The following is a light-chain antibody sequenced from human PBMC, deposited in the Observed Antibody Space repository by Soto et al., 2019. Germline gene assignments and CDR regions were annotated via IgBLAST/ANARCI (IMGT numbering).Light chain of an antibody. CDR2: GAN. CDR1: NNVGFN. CDR3: QQFNNWPRT. J-gene: IGKJ1*01. V-gene: IGKV3-15*01. Sequence: EVVMTQSPATLSVSPGERATLSCRASNNVGFNLAWYHQRPGQAPRLLIYGANTRASGIPDRFSGSRPGKNFTLIINSLKSEDFAVYYCQQFNNWPRTFGQGTKV.